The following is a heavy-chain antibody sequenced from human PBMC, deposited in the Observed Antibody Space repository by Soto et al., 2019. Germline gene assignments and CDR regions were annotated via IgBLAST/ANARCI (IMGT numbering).Heavy chain of an antibody. D-gene: IGHD3-3*01. V-gene: IGHV3-21*01. J-gene: IGHJ4*02. CDR3: ARDFWLEY. CDR1: GFTFSSYS. Sequence: GWSLRLSCAASGFTFSSYSMNLVRQAPGKGLEWVSSISSSSSYIYYADSVKGRFTNSRDNAKNSLYLQMNSLRAEDTAVYYCARDFWLEYWGEGTLVTVSS. CDR2: ISSSSSYI.